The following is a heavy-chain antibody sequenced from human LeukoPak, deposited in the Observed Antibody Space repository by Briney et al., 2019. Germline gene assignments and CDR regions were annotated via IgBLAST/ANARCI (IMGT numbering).Heavy chain of an antibody. CDR2: IYTSGST. J-gene: IGHJ4*02. Sequence: KPSETLSLTCSVSGGSISSSSHSWGWIRQSPGKGLEWIGRIYTSGSTNYNPSLKSRVTMSVDTSKNQFSLKLSSVTAADTAVYYCARARADYGSGASFDYWGQGTLVTVSS. V-gene: IGHV4-61*02. D-gene: IGHD3-10*01. CDR1: GGSISSSSHS. CDR3: ARARADYGSGASFDY.